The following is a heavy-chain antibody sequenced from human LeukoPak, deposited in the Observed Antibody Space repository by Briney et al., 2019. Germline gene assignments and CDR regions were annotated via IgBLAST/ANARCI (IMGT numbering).Heavy chain of an antibody. Sequence: GGSLRPSYAASGFTVSTNCMTWVRQAPGKGLEWVSTIYSGGTTYYADSVMGRFTISRHNSRNTLYLQMNSLRAEDTAVYYCARVDTVMAYYFDLWGQGTLVTVSS. CDR3: ARVDTVMAYYFDL. V-gene: IGHV3-53*04. CDR2: IYSGGTT. J-gene: IGHJ4*02. D-gene: IGHD5-18*01. CDR1: GFTVSTNC.